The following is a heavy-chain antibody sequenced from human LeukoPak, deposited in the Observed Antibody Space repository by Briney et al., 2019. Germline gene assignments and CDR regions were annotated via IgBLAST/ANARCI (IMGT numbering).Heavy chain of an antibody. CDR3: ARAPYYYDSSGPVILLDYYMDV. Sequence: SVTVSCKSSGGTFSNYAISWVRQAPGQGLEWMGGIIPIFGTANYAQKFQGRVTITADESTSTAYMELSSLRSEDTAVYYCARAPYYYDSSGPVILLDYYMDVWGKGTTVTVSS. V-gene: IGHV1-69*01. CDR1: GGTFSNYA. CDR2: IIPIFGTA. J-gene: IGHJ6*03. D-gene: IGHD3-22*01.